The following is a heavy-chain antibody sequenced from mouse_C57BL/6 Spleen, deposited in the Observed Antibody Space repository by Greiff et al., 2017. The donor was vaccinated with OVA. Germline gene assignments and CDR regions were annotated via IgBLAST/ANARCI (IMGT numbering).Heavy chain of an antibody. Sequence: QVQLKQPGAELVRPGTSVKLSCKASGYTFTSYWMHWVKQRPGQGLEWIGVIDPSDSYTNYNQKFKGKATLTVDTSSSTAYMQLSSLTSEDSAVYYCASEGYYAMDYWGQGTSVTVSS. CDR1: GYTFTSYW. CDR3: ASEGYYAMDY. CDR2: IDPSDSYT. J-gene: IGHJ4*01. V-gene: IGHV1-59*01.